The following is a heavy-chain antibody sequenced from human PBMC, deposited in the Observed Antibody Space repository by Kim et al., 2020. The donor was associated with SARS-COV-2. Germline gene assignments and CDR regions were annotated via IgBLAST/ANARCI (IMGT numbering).Heavy chain of an antibody. V-gene: IGHV3-74*01. Sequence: GGSLRLSCAASGFTFSSYWMHWVRQAPGKGLVWVSRINSDGSSTSYADSVKGRFTISRYNAKNTLYLQMNSLRAEDTAVYYCARDYGDVFFDYWGQGTLVTVSS. CDR2: INSDGSST. D-gene: IGHD4-17*01. J-gene: IGHJ4*02. CDR1: GFTFSSYW. CDR3: ARDYGDVFFDY.